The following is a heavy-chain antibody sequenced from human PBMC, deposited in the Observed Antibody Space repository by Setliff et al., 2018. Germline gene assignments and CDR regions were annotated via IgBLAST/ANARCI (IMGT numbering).Heavy chain of an antibody. J-gene: IGHJ4*02. Sequence: GASVKVSCKASGYTFTSYDINWVRQAPGQGLEWMGWINTNTGNPTYAQGFTGRFVFSLDTPVSTAYLQISSLKAEDTAVYYCARAWYYNFWSGSQIEYWGQGTLVTVSS. CDR3: ARAWYYNFWSGSQIEY. D-gene: IGHD3-3*01. CDR2: INTNTGNP. V-gene: IGHV7-4-1*02. CDR1: GYTFTSYD.